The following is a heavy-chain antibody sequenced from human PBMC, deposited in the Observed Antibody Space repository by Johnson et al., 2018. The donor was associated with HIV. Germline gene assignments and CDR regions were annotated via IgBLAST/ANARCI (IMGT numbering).Heavy chain of an antibody. CDR3: ARGLWATTPGGAFDI. CDR1: GFTFSSYA. J-gene: IGHJ3*02. CDR2: ISGSGGST. Sequence: VQLVESGGGLVQAGGSLRLSCAASGFTFSSYAMSWVRQAPGKGLEWVSAISGSGGSTYYADSVKGRFPISRDNSKNTLYLQMNSLRAGDTAVYYCARGLWATTPGGAFDIWGQGTMVTVSS. D-gene: IGHD1-26*01. V-gene: IGHV3-23*04.